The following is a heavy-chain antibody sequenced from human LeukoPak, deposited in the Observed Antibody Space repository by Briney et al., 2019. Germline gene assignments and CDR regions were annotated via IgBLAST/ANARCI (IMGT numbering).Heavy chain of an antibody. Sequence: ASVKASCKASGYTFTGYYMHRVRQAPGQGLEWMGWINPNSGGTNYAQKFQGRVTMTRDTSISTAYMELSRLRSDDTAVYYCARDIPEGATTDYWGQGTLVTVSS. V-gene: IGHV1-2*02. D-gene: IGHD1-26*01. CDR3: ARDIPEGATTDY. CDR1: GYTFTGYY. J-gene: IGHJ4*02. CDR2: INPNSGGT.